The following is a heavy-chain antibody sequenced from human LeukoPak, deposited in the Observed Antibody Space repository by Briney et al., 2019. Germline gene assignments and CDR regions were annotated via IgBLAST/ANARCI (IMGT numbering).Heavy chain of an antibody. V-gene: IGHV4-4*07. CDR1: GGSISSYY. J-gene: IGHJ4*02. Sequence: PSETLSLTCTVSGGSISSYYWSWIRQPAGKGLEWIGRIYTSGSTNYNLSLKSRVTMSVDTSKNQFSLKLSSVTAADTAVYYCARDLIGFGELGFDYWGQGTLVTVSS. CDR3: ARDLIGFGELGFDY. CDR2: IYTSGST. D-gene: IGHD3-10*01.